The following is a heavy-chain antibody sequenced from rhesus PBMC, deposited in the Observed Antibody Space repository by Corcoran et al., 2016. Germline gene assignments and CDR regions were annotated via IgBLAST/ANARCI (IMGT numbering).Heavy chain of an antibody. D-gene: IGHD3-16*01. V-gene: IGHV4-65*01. CDR3: ARTYYSGSYYPRSFDY. CDR1: GGSISSSNW. CDR2: ISGSSGST. Sequence: QVQLQESGPGLVKPSETLSLTCAVSGGSISSSNWWSWIRQPPGKGLEWIGYISGSSGSTYYKPSLKSRVTISTDTSKNQFSLKLSSVTAADTAVYYCARTYYSGSYYPRSFDYWGQGVLVTVSS. J-gene: IGHJ4*01.